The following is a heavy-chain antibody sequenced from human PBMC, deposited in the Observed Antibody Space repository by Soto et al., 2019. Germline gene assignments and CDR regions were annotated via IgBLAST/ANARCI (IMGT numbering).Heavy chain of an antibody. Sequence: SETLSLTCTVSGGSISNYYWSWIRQPPGKGLEWIGYIYYSGSTNYNPSLKSRVTISVDTSKNQFSLKLSSVTAADTAVYYCARAGLEWLPRNWFDPWGQGTLVTVSS. CDR3: ARAGLEWLPRNWFDP. CDR1: GGSISNYY. J-gene: IGHJ5*02. CDR2: IYYSGST. D-gene: IGHD3-3*01. V-gene: IGHV4-59*01.